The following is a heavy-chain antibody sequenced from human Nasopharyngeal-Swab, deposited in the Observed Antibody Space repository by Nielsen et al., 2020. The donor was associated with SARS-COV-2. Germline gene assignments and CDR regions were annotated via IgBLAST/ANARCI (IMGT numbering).Heavy chain of an antibody. D-gene: IGHD3-10*01. CDR1: GFSFSTYG. CDR2: IWYDGSNT. CDR3: AGLDYYGSGSYPGNSFDY. V-gene: IGHV3-30*02. Sequence: GESLRLSCAASGFSFSTYGMHWVRQSPVQGLEWLTNIWYDGSNTYYADSVKGRFTISRDNSKNTLYLQMNSLRAEDTAVYYCAGLDYYGSGSYPGNSFDYWGQGTLVTVSS. J-gene: IGHJ4*02.